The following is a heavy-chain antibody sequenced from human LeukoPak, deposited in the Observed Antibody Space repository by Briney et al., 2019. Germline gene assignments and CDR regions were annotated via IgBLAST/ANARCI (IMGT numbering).Heavy chain of an antibody. CDR2: IYYSGGT. V-gene: IGHV4-31*03. CDR1: GGSISSGGYY. J-gene: IGHJ5*02. Sequence: SETLSLTCTVSGGSISSGGYYWSWIRQHPGKGLECIGYIYYSGGTYYNPSLKSRVTISVDTSKNQFSLKLSSVTAADTAVYYCARTHTGYLPLPWFDPWGQGTLVTVSS. CDR3: ARTHTGYLPLPWFDP. D-gene: IGHD2-15*01.